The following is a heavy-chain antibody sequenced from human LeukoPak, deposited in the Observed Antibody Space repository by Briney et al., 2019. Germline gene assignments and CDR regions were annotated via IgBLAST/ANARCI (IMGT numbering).Heavy chain of an antibody. V-gene: IGHV3-23*01. CDR1: GFTFSTYT. CDR3: AKSGAAADAFHN. D-gene: IGHD6-13*01. CDR2: ITNSGATT. Sequence: GGSLRLSCVASGFTFSTYTMTWVRQAPGKGLEGGSSITNSGATTFYADSVKGRFTISRDNSKNSLFLQMERLRTEDTALYYCAKSGAAADAFHNWGQGTLVTVSS. J-gene: IGHJ4*02.